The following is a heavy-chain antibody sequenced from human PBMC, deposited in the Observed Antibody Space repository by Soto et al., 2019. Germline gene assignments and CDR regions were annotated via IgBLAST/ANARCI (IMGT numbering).Heavy chain of an antibody. D-gene: IGHD6-6*01. V-gene: IGHV4-59*01. CDR2: IHYSGST. CDR1: CGSISTYY. J-gene: IGHJ6*02. Sequence: PSETLSLTCTVSCGSISTYYWSWIRQPPGKGLEWIGYIHYSGSTNYNPSLKSRVTISVDTSKNQFSLKLNSVTAADTAVYYCARVSDSSYYYTLDVWGQGTTVTVSS. CDR3: ARVSDSSYYYTLDV.